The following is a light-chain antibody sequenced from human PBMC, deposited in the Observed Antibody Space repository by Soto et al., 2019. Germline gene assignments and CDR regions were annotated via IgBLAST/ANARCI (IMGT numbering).Light chain of an antibody. CDR3: QKYNSATLT. Sequence: DIQMTQSPSSLSASLGDRVTITCQASQGISNYLAWYQQKPGKVPKLLIYAASTLQSGVPSRFSGTGSGTDFTLTISSLQPEDVATYYCQKYNSATLTFGGGTKVDIK. CDR2: AAS. V-gene: IGKV1-27*01. J-gene: IGKJ4*01. CDR1: QGISNY.